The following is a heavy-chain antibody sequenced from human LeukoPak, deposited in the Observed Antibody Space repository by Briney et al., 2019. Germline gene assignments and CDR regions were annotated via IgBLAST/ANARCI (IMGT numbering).Heavy chain of an antibody. CDR2: INHSGST. V-gene: IGHV4-34*01. CDR1: GGSISGYY. CDR3: ASTRRYYYMDV. Sequence: PSETLSLTCTVSGGSISGYYWSWIRQPPGKGLEWIGEINHSGSTNYNPSLKSRVTISVDTFKNQFSLKLSSVTAADTAVYYCASTRRYYYMDVWGKGTTVTISS. J-gene: IGHJ6*03. D-gene: IGHD1-14*01.